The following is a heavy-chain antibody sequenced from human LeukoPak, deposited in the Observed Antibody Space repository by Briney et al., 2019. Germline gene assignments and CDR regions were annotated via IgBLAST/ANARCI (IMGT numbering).Heavy chain of an antibody. CDR2: IVVGSGNT. Sequence: SVKVSCKASGFTFTSSAMQWVRQARGQRLEWIGWIVVGSGNTSYAQKFQERVTITRDMSTSTAYMELTSLRSEDTAVYYCAADLNYYDSSGSGDYWGQGTLVTVSS. D-gene: IGHD3-22*01. V-gene: IGHV1-58*02. CDR1: GFTFTSSA. CDR3: AADLNYYDSSGSGDY. J-gene: IGHJ4*02.